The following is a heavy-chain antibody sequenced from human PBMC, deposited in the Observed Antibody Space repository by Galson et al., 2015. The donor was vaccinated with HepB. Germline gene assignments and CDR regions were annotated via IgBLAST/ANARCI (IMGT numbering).Heavy chain of an antibody. D-gene: IGHD6-13*01. V-gene: IGHV3-73*01. Sequence: SLRLSCAASGFTFSDSTMHWVRQTSGKGLEWIGRIRSKANSYETAYAASGKCRFTITRDDSKNTADLKMNSQKTEDTAVYHCTTCGIVAAGTGRGFDYWGQGTLVTVPS. CDR1: GFTFSDST. CDR2: IRSKANSYET. J-gene: IGHJ4*02. CDR3: TTCGIVAAGTGRGFDY.